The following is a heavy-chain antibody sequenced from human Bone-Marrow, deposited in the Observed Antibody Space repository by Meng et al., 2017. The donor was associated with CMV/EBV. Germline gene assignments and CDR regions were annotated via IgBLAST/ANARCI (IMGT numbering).Heavy chain of an antibody. CDR2: IYYSGST. D-gene: IGHD3-3*01. J-gene: IGHJ6*02. CDR1: HGSISTSSYH. CDR3: ARYDFWSGYLHGMDV. Sequence: TDTLSIPCQHFHGSISTSSYHWGRIRQPPGKGLEWIGSIYYSGSTYYNPSLKSRVTISVDTSKNQFSLKLSSVTAADTAVYYCARYDFWSGYLHGMDVWGQGTMVTVSS. V-gene: IGHV4-39*07.